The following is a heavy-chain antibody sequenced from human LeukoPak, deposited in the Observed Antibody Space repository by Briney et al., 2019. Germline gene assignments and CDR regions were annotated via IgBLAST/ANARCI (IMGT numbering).Heavy chain of an antibody. Sequence: SETLSLTCTVSGGSISSYFWSWIRQPAGEGLEWIGRIYTSGITNYNPSLKSRVTMSVDTSKNQFSLKLSSVTAADTAVYYCARDLGPDCSSTRCYALDVWGQGTTVTVSS. D-gene: IGHD2-2*01. V-gene: IGHV4-4*07. CDR3: ARDLGPDCSSTRCYALDV. CDR1: GGSISSYF. CDR2: IYTSGIT. J-gene: IGHJ6*02.